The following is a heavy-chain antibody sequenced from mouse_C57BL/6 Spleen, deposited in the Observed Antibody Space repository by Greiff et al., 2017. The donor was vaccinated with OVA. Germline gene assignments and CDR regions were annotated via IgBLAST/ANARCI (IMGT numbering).Heavy chain of an antibody. CDR1: GYAFSSYW. V-gene: IGHV1-80*01. CDR3: ARRGDYDNFFAY. Sequence: LVEPGASVKISCKASGYAFSSYWMNWVKQRPGKGLEWIGQIYPGDGDTNYNGKFKGKATLTADKSSSTAYMQLSSLTSEDSAVYFCARRGDYDNFFAYWGQGTLVTVSA. J-gene: IGHJ3*01. D-gene: IGHD2-4*01. CDR2: IYPGDGDT.